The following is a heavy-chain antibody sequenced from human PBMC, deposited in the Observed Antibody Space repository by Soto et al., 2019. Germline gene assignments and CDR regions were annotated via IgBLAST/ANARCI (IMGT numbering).Heavy chain of an antibody. J-gene: IGHJ6*02. CDR1: GGTFSSYA. Sequence: SVKVSCKASGGTFSSYAISWVRQAPGQGLECMGGIIPIFGTANYAQKFQGRVTITADESTSTAYMELSSLRSEDTAVYYCARGEKLDCSNGVCYNYYYYGMDVWGQGTTVTVSS. D-gene: IGHD2-8*01. CDR2: IIPIFGTA. CDR3: ARGEKLDCSNGVCYNYYYYGMDV. V-gene: IGHV1-69*13.